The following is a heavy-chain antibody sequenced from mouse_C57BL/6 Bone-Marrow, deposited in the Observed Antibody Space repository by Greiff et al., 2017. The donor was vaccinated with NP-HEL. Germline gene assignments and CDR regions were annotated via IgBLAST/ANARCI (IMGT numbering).Heavy chain of an antibody. J-gene: IGHJ2*01. CDR3: ARLRAYGSSFYYFDY. CDR1: GYTFTSYT. Sequence: QVQLQQSGAELARPGASVKMSCKASGYTFTSYTMHWVKQRPGQGLEWIGYINPSSGYTKYNQKFKDKATLTADKSSSTAYMQLSSLTSEDSAVYYCARLRAYGSSFYYFDYWGQGTTLTVSS. D-gene: IGHD1-1*01. CDR2: INPSSGYT. V-gene: IGHV1-4*01.